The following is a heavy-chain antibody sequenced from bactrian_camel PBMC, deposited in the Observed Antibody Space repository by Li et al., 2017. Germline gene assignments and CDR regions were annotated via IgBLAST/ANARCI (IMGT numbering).Heavy chain of an antibody. CDR3: AADITISTHPCGYGYNF. Sequence: SGGGSAHAGGSLRLSCVVSGFGYDYDRICMAWVRQAPGKEREVVATLYTAGSITSYADSVKGQFTISRDNAKNTVSLQMSSLKSEDTAVYSCAADITISTHPCGYGYNFWGQGTQVTVS. J-gene: IGHJ4*01. V-gene: IGHV3S1*01. D-gene: IGHD4*01. CDR1: GFGYDYDRIC. CDR2: LYTAGSIT.